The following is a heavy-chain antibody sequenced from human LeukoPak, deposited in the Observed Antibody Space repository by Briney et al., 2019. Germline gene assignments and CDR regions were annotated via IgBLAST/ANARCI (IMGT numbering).Heavy chain of an antibody. J-gene: IGHJ4*02. D-gene: IGHD6-13*01. CDR1: GGSFSGYY. Sequence: SETLSLTCAVYGGSFSGYYWTWIRQPPGKGPEWIGEINDSGSINYNPSLKSRVTISVDTSKNQFSLKLSSVTATDTAVYYCARRSRDTDSSNWYFDYWGQGTLVTVSS. V-gene: IGHV4-34*01. CDR3: ARRSRDTDSSNWYFDY. CDR2: INDSGSI.